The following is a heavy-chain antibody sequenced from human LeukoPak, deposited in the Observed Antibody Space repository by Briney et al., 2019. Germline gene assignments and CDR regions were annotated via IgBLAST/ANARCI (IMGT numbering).Heavy chain of an antibody. D-gene: IGHD3-10*02. CDR3: ARAQTMFWEFDGFDI. Sequence: GGTLRLSCAASGFSFSSYSMNWVRQAPGKGLEWVATMTRSSTIYYSDSVKGRFTISRDNAKNSVYLQMNSLRDEDTAVYSCARAQTMFWEFDGFDIWGRGTKVTVSS. CDR1: GFSFSSYS. CDR2: MTRSSTI. V-gene: IGHV3-69-1*01. J-gene: IGHJ3*02.